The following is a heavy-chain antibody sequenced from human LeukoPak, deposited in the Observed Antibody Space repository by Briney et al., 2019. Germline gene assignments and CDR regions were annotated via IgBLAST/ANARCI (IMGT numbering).Heavy chain of an antibody. CDR3: AQDRSGVPGAFDI. D-gene: IGHD7-27*01. CDR2: VSGSGGST. J-gene: IGHJ3*02. V-gene: IGHV3-23*01. Sequence: GGSLRLSCAASGFTFSNYAMSWVRQAPGKGLEWVSAVSGSGGSTYYADSVKGRFTISRDNSKNTLYLQMNSLRAEDTAVYYCAQDRSGVPGAFDIWGQGTMVTVSS. CDR1: GFTFSNYA.